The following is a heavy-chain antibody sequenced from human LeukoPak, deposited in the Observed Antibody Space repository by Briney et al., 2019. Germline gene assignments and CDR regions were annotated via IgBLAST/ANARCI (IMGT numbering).Heavy chain of an antibody. Sequence: SETLSLTCAVYGGSFSGYYWSWIRQPPGKGLEWIGEINHSGSTNYNPSLKSRVTISVDTSKNQFSLKLSSVTAADTAVYCCARGLTMLPDYWGQGTLVTVSS. CDR1: GGSFSGYY. V-gene: IGHV4-34*01. D-gene: IGHD3-10*01. J-gene: IGHJ4*02. CDR3: ARGLTMLPDY. CDR2: INHSGST.